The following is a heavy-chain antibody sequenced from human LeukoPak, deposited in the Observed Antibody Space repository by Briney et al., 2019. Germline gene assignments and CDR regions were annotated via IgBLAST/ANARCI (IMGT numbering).Heavy chain of an antibody. V-gene: IGHV3-23*01. Sequence: PGGSLRLSCAASGFTFSSYAMSWVRQAPGKGLEWVSAISGSGGSTYYADSVKGRFTISRDNAKNSLYLQMNSLRAEDTAVFYCARNTITGYYYGMDVWGQGTTVTVSS. CDR3: ARNTITGYYYGMDV. D-gene: IGHD3-10*01. CDR1: GFTFSSYA. J-gene: IGHJ6*02. CDR2: ISGSGGST.